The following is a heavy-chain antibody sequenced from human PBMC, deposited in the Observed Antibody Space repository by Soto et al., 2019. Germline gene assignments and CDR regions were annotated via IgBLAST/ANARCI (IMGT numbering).Heavy chain of an antibody. CDR3: VKGTFSSSKVIFDY. V-gene: IGHV3-9*01. CDR1: RFIFEDYD. J-gene: IGHJ4*02. D-gene: IGHD6-6*01. Sequence: EVQLVESGGGLAQPGRSLRLSCVASRFIFEDYDMHWVRQVPGKGLEWVSSISSNSGAIKYADSVKGRFTLSRDNAKNSMYLEMNSLRVEDTAFYFCVKGTFSSSKVIFDYWGQGTLVTVSS. CDR2: ISSNSGAI.